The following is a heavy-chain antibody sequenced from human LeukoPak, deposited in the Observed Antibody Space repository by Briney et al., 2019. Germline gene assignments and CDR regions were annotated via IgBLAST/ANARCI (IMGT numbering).Heavy chain of an antibody. D-gene: IGHD6-19*01. CDR2: ISVGSNYI. V-gene: IGHV3-21*01. Sequence: GGSLRLSCAASGFTFSSYTMNWVRQAPGKGLEWVSSISVGSNYIYYADSVKGRFTISRDNAKNSLYLQMNSLRAEDTAVYYGASGIAVTSSFDFWGQGTLVTVSS. CDR3: ASGIAVTSSFDF. CDR1: GFTFSSYT. J-gene: IGHJ4*02.